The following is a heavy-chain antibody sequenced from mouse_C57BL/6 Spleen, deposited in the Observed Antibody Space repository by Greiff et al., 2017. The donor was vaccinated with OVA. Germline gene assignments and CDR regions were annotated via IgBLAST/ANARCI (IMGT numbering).Heavy chain of an antibody. D-gene: IGHD1-1*01. Sequence: VQLQESGAELARPGASVKLSCKASGYTFTSYGISWVKQRTGQGLEWIGEIYPRSGNTYYNEKFKGKATLTADKSSSTAYMELRSLTSEDSAVYFCARSEGDYYGSSVDYWGKGTTLTVSS. CDR2: IYPRSGNT. V-gene: IGHV1-81*01. CDR1: GYTFTSYG. CDR3: ARSEGDYYGSSVDY. J-gene: IGHJ2*01.